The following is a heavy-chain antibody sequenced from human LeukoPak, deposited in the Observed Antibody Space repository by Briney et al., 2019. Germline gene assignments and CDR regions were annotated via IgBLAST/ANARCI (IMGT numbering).Heavy chain of an antibody. CDR3: ATSSYYDFWSGYDY. CDR2: FDPEDGET. V-gene: IGHV1-24*01. D-gene: IGHD3-3*01. J-gene: IGHJ4*02. CDR1: GYTLTELS. Sequence: GASVKVSCKVSGYTLTELSMHWVRQAPGKGLEWMGGFDPEDGETIYAQKFQGRVTMTEDTSTDTAYMELSSLRSVDTAVYYCATSSYYDFWSGYDYWGQGTLVTVSS.